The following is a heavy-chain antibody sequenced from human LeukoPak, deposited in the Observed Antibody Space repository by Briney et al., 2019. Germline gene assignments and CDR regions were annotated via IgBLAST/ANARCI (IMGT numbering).Heavy chain of an antibody. CDR1: GFIFSNAW. Sequence: GGSLTLSCAASGFIFSNAWISSVRQAPGKGREWVGCIKIKTAGGTTDYAAPEKRRFTISRGDSKNTLCLQMNSMKTEDTALYYCTTDGPASGGYGGYPFDYWGQGTLVTVSS. D-gene: IGHD4-17*01. J-gene: IGHJ4*02. V-gene: IGHV3-15*01. CDR2: IKIKTAGGTT. CDR3: TTDGPASGGYGGYPFDY.